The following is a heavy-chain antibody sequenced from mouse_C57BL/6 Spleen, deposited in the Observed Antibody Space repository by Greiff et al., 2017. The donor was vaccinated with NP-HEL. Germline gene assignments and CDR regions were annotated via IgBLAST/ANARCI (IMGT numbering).Heavy chain of an antibody. CDR1: GYTFTSYW. V-gene: IGHV1-53*01. CDR3: ARAPLSTTVPYFDY. CDR2: INPSNGGT. Sequence: VQLQQSGTELVKPGASVKLSCKASGYTFTSYWMHWVKQRPGQGLEWIGNINPSNGGTNYNEKFKSKATLTVDKSSSTAYMQLSSLTSEDSAVYYCARAPLSTTVPYFDYWGQGTTLTVSS. J-gene: IGHJ2*01. D-gene: IGHD1-1*01.